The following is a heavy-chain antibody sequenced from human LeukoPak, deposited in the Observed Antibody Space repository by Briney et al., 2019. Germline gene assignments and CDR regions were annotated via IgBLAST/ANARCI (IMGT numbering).Heavy chain of an antibody. V-gene: IGHV4-61*02. D-gene: IGHD4-23*01. CDR2: IYTSGST. Sequence: KPSETLSLTCTVSGGSISSGSYYWSWIRQPAGKGLEWIGRIYTSGSTNYNPSLKSRVTISVDRSKNQFSLKLSSVTAADTAVYYCAREGTSRAQPKRVRAVVKSPWFDYWGQGTLVTVSS. CDR3: AREGTSRAQPKRVRAVVKSPWFDY. CDR1: GGSISSGSYY. J-gene: IGHJ4*02.